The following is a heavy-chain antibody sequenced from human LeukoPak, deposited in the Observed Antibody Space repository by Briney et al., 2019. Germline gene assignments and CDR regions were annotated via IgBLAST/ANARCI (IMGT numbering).Heavy chain of an antibody. CDR2: ISAYNGNT. Sequence: GASVKVSCKASGYTFTSYGISWVRQAPGQGLEWMGWISAYNGNTNYAQKLQGRVTKTTDTSTSTAYMELRSLRSDDTAVYYCARGNFRLYYYYGMDVWGQGTTVTVSS. D-gene: IGHD2/OR15-2a*01. CDR3: ARGNFRLYYYYGMDV. J-gene: IGHJ6*02. CDR1: GYTFTSYG. V-gene: IGHV1-18*01.